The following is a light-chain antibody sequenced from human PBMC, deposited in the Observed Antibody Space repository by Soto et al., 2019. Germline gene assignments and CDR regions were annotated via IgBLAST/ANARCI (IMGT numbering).Light chain of an antibody. J-gene: IGKJ2*01. CDR3: QQNYRRPRT. CDR2: AES. V-gene: IGKV1-39*01. Sequence: DIQMTQSPSSLSASVGDRVTITCRASQSISTYLNWYQQKEGKDPKLLIYAESSLQSGVKSRFSGSGSGTDFTLTIRSLQTEELATYDCQQNYRRPRTVGQGTKGEIK. CDR1: QSISTY.